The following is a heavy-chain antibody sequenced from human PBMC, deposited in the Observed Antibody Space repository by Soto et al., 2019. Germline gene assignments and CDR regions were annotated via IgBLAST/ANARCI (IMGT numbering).Heavy chain of an antibody. Sequence: SITCTVSGGSTSNYYWSWIRQPPGKGLEWIGDIHYSGSTNYNPSLNSRVTISVDTSKTQFSLKLTSVTAADTAVYYCVRRSAAAGYYGMDVWGQGTTVTVSS. D-gene: IGHD6-13*01. J-gene: IGHJ6*02. CDR2: IHYSGST. CDR1: GGSTSNYY. CDR3: VRRSAAAGYYGMDV. V-gene: IGHV4-59*08.